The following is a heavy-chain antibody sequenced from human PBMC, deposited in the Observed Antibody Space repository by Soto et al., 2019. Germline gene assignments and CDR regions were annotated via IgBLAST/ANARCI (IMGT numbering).Heavy chain of an antibody. D-gene: IGHD2-2*01. J-gene: IGHJ4*02. CDR1: GFAFNNYG. V-gene: IGHV3-21*01. CDR2: ISKSDYT. CDR3: AREDSIIIPAVSDF. Sequence: GGSLRLSCTVSGFAFNNYGISWVRQAPGKGLEWVSSISKSDYTYYSDSVKGRFTISRDNAKDSVSLQMNTLRVEDTAVYYCAREDSIIIPAVSDFWGQGTLVTVSS.